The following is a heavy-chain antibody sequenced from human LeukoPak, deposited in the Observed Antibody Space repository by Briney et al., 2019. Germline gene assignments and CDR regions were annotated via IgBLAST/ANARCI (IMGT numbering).Heavy chain of an antibody. V-gene: IGHV3-74*01. Sequence: TGGSLRLACATSGFAFTSKWIHSVRQAPGKGLGWVSRINRGGSNSDYADSVKGRFTISRDNAKNTLYLQMNRLRGEDTAVYYCANHLACGSTSCPPFDYWGQGTLVTVSS. CDR2: INRGGSNS. D-gene: IGHD2-2*01. J-gene: IGHJ4*02. CDR1: GFAFTSKW. CDR3: ANHLACGSTSCPPFDY.